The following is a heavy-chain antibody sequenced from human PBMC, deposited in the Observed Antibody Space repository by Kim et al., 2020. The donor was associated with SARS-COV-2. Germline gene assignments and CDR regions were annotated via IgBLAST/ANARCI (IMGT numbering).Heavy chain of an antibody. CDR3: ARSYCSGGSCYLYYFDY. J-gene: IGHJ4*02. CDR2: IYSGGST. D-gene: IGHD2-15*01. V-gene: IGHV3-53*01. CDR1: GFTVSSNY. Sequence: GGSLRLSCAASGFTVSSNYMSGVRQAPGKGLEWVSVIYSGGSTYYADSVKGRFTISRDNSTNTLYLQMNSLRAEDTAVYYCARSYCSGGSCYLYYFDYWGQGTLVTVSS.